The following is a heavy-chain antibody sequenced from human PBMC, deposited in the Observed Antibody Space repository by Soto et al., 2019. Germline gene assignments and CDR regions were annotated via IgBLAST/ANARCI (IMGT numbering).Heavy chain of an antibody. CDR3: ARVTNSAFAP. V-gene: IGHV4-31*03. CDR1: GAYISSGSFY. Sequence: SETLSLTCTVSGAYISSGSFYWTWIRQNPDRQHPGKGLEWIASISYRGTTYYNPSLKSRVTISVDSSKNQFSLKLSSVTAADTAMYYCARVTNSAFAPWGQGFLVTVSS. D-gene: IGHD2-21*01. J-gene: IGHJ5*02. CDR2: ISYRGTT.